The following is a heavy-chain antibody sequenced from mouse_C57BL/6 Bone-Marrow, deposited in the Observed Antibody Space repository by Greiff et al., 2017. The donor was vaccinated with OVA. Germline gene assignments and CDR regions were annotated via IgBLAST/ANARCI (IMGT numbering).Heavy chain of an antibody. CDR3: ARNMRFAY. J-gene: IGHJ3*01. Sequence: EVKLMESGGGLVKPGGSLKLSCAASGFTFSDYGMHWVRQAPEKGLEWVAYISSGSSTIYYADTVKGRFTISRDNAKNTLFLQMTSLRSEDTAMYYCARNMRFAYWGQGTLVTVSA. CDR1: GFTFSDYG. V-gene: IGHV5-17*01. CDR2: ISSGSSTI.